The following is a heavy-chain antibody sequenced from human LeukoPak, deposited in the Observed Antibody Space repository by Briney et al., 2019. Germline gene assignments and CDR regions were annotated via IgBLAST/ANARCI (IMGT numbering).Heavy chain of an antibody. D-gene: IGHD2-2*01. CDR1: GGSFSGYY. Sequence: SETLSLTCAVYGGSFSGYYWSWIRQPPGKGLEWIGHIYYRGSTYYNPSLKSRVTISVDTSKNQFSLKLSSVTAADTAVYYCARSTRYYYYYMDVWGKGTTVTVSS. CDR2: IYYRGST. V-gene: IGHV4-34*01. CDR3: ARSTRYYYYYMDV. J-gene: IGHJ6*03.